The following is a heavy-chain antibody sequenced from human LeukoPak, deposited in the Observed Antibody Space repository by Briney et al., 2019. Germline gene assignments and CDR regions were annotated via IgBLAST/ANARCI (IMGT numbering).Heavy chain of an antibody. CDR3: ATSLWSVYYFDY. Sequence: NPSETLSLTCTVSGGSISGSISSSTYYWGWIRQPPGKGLEWIGNMYYSGGTYYNPSLKSRVTISVDASKNQFSLKLNPVTAADTAVYYCATSLWSVYYFDYWGQGILVTVSS. V-gene: IGHV4-39*01. CDR2: MYYSGGT. CDR1: GGSISGSISSSTYY. D-gene: IGHD3-3*01. J-gene: IGHJ4*02.